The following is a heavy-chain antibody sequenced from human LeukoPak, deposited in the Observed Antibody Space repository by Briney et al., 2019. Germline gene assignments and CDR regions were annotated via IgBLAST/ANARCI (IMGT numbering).Heavy chain of an antibody. V-gene: IGHV4-39*07. CDR3: ARDLTFETGKLRHFDS. CDR2: IYYSGNT. CDR1: GGSIDGSSWY. Sequence: SEALSLTCTVSGGSIDGSSWYWGWIRQPPGKGLDWIGSIYYSGNTYYNPSLKSRVTISVDASKKQFSLKLSSVTAADSATYYCARDLTFETGKLRHFDSWGQGALVTVSS. J-gene: IGHJ4*02. D-gene: IGHD3-16*01.